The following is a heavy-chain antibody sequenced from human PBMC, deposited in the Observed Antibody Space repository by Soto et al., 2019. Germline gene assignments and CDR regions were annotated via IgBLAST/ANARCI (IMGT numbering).Heavy chain of an antibody. CDR2: IYYSGRT. CDR3: ASAPKGLRSEYFFDY. J-gene: IGHJ4*02. V-gene: IGHV4-39*01. D-gene: IGHD4-17*01. Sequence: SETLSLTCTVSGGSVSSSSYYWGWIRQPPGKGLKWIGNIYYSGRTYYNPSLKSRVTISVDSSKKQFSLKLTSVTAADTAVYYCASAPKGLRSEYFFDYWGQGTLVTVSS. CDR1: GGSVSSSSYY.